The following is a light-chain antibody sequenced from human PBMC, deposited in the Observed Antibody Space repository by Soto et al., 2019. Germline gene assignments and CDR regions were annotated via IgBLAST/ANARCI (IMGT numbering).Light chain of an antibody. CDR1: QSVSNNY. J-gene: IGKJ2*01. CDR3: LQYGRSPDA. Sequence: EIVLTQSPGTLSLSPGERATLSCRASQSVSNNYLAWYQQKPGQAPRLLIYTASNRATGIPDRFSGSGSGTDFTLTISRLEPEDFAVYYCLQYGRSPDAFGHGTKLEIK. CDR2: TAS. V-gene: IGKV3-20*01.